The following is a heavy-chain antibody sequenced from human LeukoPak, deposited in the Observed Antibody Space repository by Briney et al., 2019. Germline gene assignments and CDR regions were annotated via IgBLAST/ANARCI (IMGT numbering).Heavy chain of an antibody. CDR3: AELGITMIGGV. V-gene: IGHV3-21*01. J-gene: IGHJ6*04. D-gene: IGHD3-10*02. CDR1: GFTFSSYN. CDR2: ITSDSSYV. Sequence: KPGGSLRLSCAASGFTFSSYNMNWVRQAPGKGLEWVSSITSDSSYVFYADSVKGRFTISRDNAENSLYLQMNSLRAEDTAVYYCAELGITMIGGVWGKGTTVTISS.